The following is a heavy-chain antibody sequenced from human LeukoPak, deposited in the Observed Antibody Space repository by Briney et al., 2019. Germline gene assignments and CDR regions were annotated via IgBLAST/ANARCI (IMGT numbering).Heavy chain of an antibody. V-gene: IGHV3-66*01. CDR1: GFTVSSNY. J-gene: IGHJ1*01. D-gene: IGHD4-17*01. CDR2: IYSGGST. Sequence: GGSLRLSCAASGFTVSSNYMSWVRQAPGKGLEWVSVIYSGGSTYYADSVKGRFTIPRDNSKNTLYLQMNSLRAEDTAVYYCARDLDYAYFQHWGQGTLVTVSS. CDR3: ARDLDYAYFQH.